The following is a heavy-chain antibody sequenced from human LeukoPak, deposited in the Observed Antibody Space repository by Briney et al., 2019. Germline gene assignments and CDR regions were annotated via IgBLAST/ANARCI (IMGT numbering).Heavy chain of an antibody. V-gene: IGHV3-20*04. CDR3: ARGVYYGDYRKIDY. CDR1: GFTFDDYG. CDR2: INWNGGST. D-gene: IGHD4-17*01. Sequence: GGSLRLSCAASGFTFDDYGMSWVRQAPGKGLEWVSGINWNGGSTGYADSVKGRFTISRDNAKNSLCLQMNSLGAEDTALYYCARGVYYGDYRKIDYWGQGTLVTVSS. J-gene: IGHJ4*02.